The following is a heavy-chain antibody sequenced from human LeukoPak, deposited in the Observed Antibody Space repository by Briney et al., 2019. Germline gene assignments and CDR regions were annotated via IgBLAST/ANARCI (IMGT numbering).Heavy chain of an antibody. CDR1: GGSFSGYY. V-gene: IGHV4-34*01. CDR3: ARYATGRYFDL. CDR2: INHSGST. J-gene: IGHJ2*01. D-gene: IGHD2-2*01. Sequence: NPSETLSLTCAVYGGSFSGYYWSWIRQPPGKGLEWIGEINHSGSTNYNPSLKSRVTISVDTSKNQFSLKLSSVTAADTAVYYCARYATGRYFDLWGRGTLVTVSS.